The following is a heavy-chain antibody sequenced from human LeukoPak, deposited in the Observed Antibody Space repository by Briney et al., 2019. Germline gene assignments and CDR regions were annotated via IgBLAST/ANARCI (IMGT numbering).Heavy chain of an antibody. V-gene: IGHV1-69*04. CDR2: IIPILGIA. Sequence: SVKVSCKASGGTFSSYAISWVRQAPGQGLEWMGRIIPILGIANYAQKFQGRVTITADKSTSTAYMELSSLRSEDTAVYYCARDGYSSSWGGYWGQGTLVTVSS. D-gene: IGHD6-13*01. CDR1: GGTFSSYA. CDR3: ARDGYSSSWGGY. J-gene: IGHJ4*02.